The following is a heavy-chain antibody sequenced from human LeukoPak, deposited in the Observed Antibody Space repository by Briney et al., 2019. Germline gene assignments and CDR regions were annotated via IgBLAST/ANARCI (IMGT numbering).Heavy chain of an antibody. CDR1: GYKFISYA. CDR3: ARGGYYGGSGTYGFFDS. V-gene: IGHV7-4-1*02. J-gene: IGHJ4*02. CDR2: INTDTGNP. D-gene: IGHD3-10*01. Sequence: GSSVKVSCKGSGYKFISYAMNWVRQAPGQGPEWMGWINTDTGNPTYARGFTGQYVFSVDTSVTTAYLQINSLRTEDTAVYYCARGGYYGGSGTYGFFDSWGQGSLVTVSS.